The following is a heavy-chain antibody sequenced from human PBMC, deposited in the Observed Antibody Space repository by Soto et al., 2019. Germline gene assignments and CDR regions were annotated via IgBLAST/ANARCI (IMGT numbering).Heavy chain of an antibody. J-gene: IGHJ4*02. CDR3: ARNYYDSGGGFDS. Sequence: EVQLVESGGGLIQPGGSLRLSCAASGFTVRSNYMCWVRQAPGKGLEWVAGIYCDGSTYYADSVKGRFTISRDNSKNPMYLNVNSLRAEDTAVYDWARNYYDSGGGFDSWGQGTLGTVSS. CDR1: GFTVRSNY. V-gene: IGHV3-53*01. CDR2: IYCDGST. D-gene: IGHD3-22*01.